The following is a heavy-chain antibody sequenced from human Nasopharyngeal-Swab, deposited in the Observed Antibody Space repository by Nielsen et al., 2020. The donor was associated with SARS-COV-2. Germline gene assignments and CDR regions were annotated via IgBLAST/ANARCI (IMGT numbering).Heavy chain of an antibody. CDR2: ISSSSSYI. D-gene: IGHD3-3*01. V-gene: IGHV3-21*01. CDR1: GSTFNTDS. CDR3: ARDGLDYDFWSAYFMDV. Sequence: SRWCAACGSTFNTDSCTWVRQAPGKGLEWVSSISSSSSYIYYADSVKGRFTISRDNAKNSLYLQMNSLRAEDTAVYYCARDGLDYDFWSAYFMDVWGQGTTVTVSS. J-gene: IGHJ6*02.